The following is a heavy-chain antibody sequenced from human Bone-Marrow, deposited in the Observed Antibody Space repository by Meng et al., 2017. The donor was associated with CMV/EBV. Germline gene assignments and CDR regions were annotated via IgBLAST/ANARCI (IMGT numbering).Heavy chain of an antibody. CDR3: ARVNNLRFLEWLTSFDP. Sequence: FTFRVYDMSWMRRARGKGLEWVSYISSSGSPIYNADSVKGRFTISRDNVKDSLYLKLNSLRAEDTAVYYCARVNNLRFLEWLTSFDPWGQGTLVTVSS. D-gene: IGHD3-3*01. CDR2: ISSSGSPI. CDR1: FTFRVYD. V-gene: IGHV3-11*01. J-gene: IGHJ5*02.